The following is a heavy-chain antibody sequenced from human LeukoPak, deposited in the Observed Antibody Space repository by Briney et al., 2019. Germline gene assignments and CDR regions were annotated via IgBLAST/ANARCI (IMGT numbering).Heavy chain of an antibody. V-gene: IGHV3-23*01. CDR2: ISGSGGST. CDR3: ANRGRNTDYDFWSGYPTTFDY. J-gene: IGHJ4*02. D-gene: IGHD3-3*01. CDR1: GFTFSSYA. Sequence: GGSLRLSCAASGFTFSSYAMSWVRQAPGKGLEWVSAISGSGGSTYYADSVKGRFTISRDNSKNTLYLQMNSLRAEDTAVYYCANRGRNTDYDFWSGYPTTFDYWGQGTLVTVSS.